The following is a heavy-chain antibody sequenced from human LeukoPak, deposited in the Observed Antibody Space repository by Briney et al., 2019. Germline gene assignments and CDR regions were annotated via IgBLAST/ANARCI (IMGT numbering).Heavy chain of an antibody. CDR2: IYSSGGA. CDR3: ARDYSEDAYPYYFDY. CDR1: GGSISNYY. V-gene: IGHV4-4*07. Sequence: SETLSLTCTVSGGSISNYYWNWLRQPAGKGLEWIGRIYSSGGANYNPSLKSRVTLSLDTSKNQFSLKLSSVTAADTAVYYCARDYSEDAYPYYFDYWGQGTLVTVSS. J-gene: IGHJ4*02. D-gene: IGHD2-21*01.